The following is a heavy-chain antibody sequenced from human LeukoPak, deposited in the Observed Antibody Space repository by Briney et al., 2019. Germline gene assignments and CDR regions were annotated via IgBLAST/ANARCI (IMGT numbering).Heavy chain of an antibody. D-gene: IGHD6-19*01. J-gene: IGHJ4*02. V-gene: IGHV3-23*01. CDR3: AREQSGTRGWYTVDY. CDR1: GFTFSTYA. CDR2: IRPDGDRT. Sequence: QPGGPLRLSCAASGFTFSTYAITWVRQGPGKGLEWVSAIRPDGDRTYYANSVRGRFTTSRDNSKDTVYLQINGLRVEDTAAYYCAREQSGTRGWYTVDYWGQGTLVTVSS.